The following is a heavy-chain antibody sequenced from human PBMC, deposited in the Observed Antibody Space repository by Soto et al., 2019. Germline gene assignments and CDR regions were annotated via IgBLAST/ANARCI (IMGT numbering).Heavy chain of an antibody. Sequence: GGSLRLSCAASGFTFSNYDMNWVRQAPGKGLEWVSAISGSGGSTYYADSVKGRFTISRDNSKSTLYLQMNSLRAEDTAVYYCAKADSVDYGEFDYWGQGTLVTVSS. D-gene: IGHD4-17*01. CDR3: AKADSVDYGEFDY. CDR1: GFTFSNYD. V-gene: IGHV3-23*01. J-gene: IGHJ4*02. CDR2: ISGSGGST.